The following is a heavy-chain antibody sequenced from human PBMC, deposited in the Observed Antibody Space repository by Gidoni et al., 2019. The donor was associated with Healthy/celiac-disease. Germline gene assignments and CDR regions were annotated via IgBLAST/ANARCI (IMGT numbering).Heavy chain of an antibody. CDR2: IKQDGSEK. Sequence: EVQLVESGGGLVQPGGSLRLSCAASGFTLSRYWMSWVRQAPGKGLEWVANIKQDGSEKYYVDSVKGRFTISRDNAKNSLYLQMNSLRAEDTAVYYCARDRDRNDYGDYLGYWGQGTLVTVSS. CDR3: ARDRDRNDYGDYLGY. D-gene: IGHD4-17*01. V-gene: IGHV3-7*01. CDR1: GFTLSRYW. J-gene: IGHJ4*02.